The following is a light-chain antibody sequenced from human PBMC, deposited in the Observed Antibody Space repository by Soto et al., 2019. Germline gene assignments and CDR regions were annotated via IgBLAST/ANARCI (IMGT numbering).Light chain of an antibody. CDR3: SSYAGSNNVV. CDR1: SSDVGGYNS. CDR2: EVS. Sequence: QSALTQPPSASGSPGQSVTISCTGTSSDVGGYNSVSWYQQHPGKAPKLMIYEVSKRPSGVPDRFSGSKSGNTASLTVSGLQAVDEADYYCSSYAGSNNVVFGGGTKLTVL. V-gene: IGLV2-8*01. J-gene: IGLJ2*01.